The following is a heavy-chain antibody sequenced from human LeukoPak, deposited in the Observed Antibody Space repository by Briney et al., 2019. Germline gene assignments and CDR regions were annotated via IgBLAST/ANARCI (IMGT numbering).Heavy chain of an antibody. Sequence: ASVTVSCTASGYTFTSYYMHWVRQAPGQGLEWMGIINPSGGSTSYAQKFQGRVTMTRDTSTSTVYMELSSLRSEDTAVYYCARDLVPGCGGDCYSEYYYYYYGMDVWGQGTTVTVSS. J-gene: IGHJ6*02. CDR3: ARDLVPGCGGDCYSEYYYYYYGMDV. V-gene: IGHV1-46*01. D-gene: IGHD2-21*02. CDR1: GYTFTSYY. CDR2: INPSGGST.